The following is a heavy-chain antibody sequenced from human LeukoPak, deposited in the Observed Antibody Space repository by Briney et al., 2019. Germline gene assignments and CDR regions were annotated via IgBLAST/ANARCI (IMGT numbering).Heavy chain of an antibody. CDR1: GDSVSSNSAA. CDR2: TYYRSKWYS. J-gene: IGHJ4*02. V-gene: IGHV6-1*01. D-gene: IGHD5-12*01. CDR3: ARATYSASRIDY. Sequence: SQTLSLTCAISGDSVSSNSAAWNWVRQSPSRGLEWLGRTYYRSKWYSDYAVSVQSRIIINPDTSKNQFSLQLNSVTPEDTAIYYCARATYSASRIDYWGQGILVTVSS.